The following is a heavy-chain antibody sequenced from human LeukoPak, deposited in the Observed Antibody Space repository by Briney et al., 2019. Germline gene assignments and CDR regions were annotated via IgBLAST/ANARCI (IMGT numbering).Heavy chain of an antibody. CDR2: ISYDGSNK. V-gene: IGHV3-30-3*01. Sequence: GRSLRLSCAASGFTFSSYAMHWVCQAPGKGLEWVAVISYDGSNKYYADSVKGRFTISRDNSKNTLYLQMNSPRAEDTAVYYCARSRDGYNGNFDYWGQGTLVTVSS. CDR3: ARSRDGYNGNFDY. CDR1: GFTFSSYA. J-gene: IGHJ4*02. D-gene: IGHD5-24*01.